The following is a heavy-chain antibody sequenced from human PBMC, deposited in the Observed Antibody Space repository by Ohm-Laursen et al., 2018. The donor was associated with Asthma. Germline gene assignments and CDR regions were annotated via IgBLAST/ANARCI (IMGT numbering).Heavy chain of an antibody. Sequence: SLRLSCAASGFTFSSYGMHWVRQAPGKGLEWVAVISYDGSNKYYADSVKGRFTISRDNSKNTLYLQMNSLRAEDTAVYYCAKDQWSGTMVRGVSWDYGMDVWGQGTTVTVSS. V-gene: IGHV3-30*18. CDR1: GFTFSSYG. CDR2: ISYDGSNK. CDR3: AKDQWSGTMVRGVSWDYGMDV. J-gene: IGHJ6*02. D-gene: IGHD3-10*01.